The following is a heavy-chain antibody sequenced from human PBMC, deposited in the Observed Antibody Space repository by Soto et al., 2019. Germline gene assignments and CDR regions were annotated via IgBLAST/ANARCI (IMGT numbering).Heavy chain of an antibody. V-gene: IGHV3-21*06. Sequence: EEQLVESGGGLGKPGWSLRLSCAASGFTFSTSIMNWVRQAPGTGLEWVSSITSSSSHMFYADSVKGRFTISRDNARNSLYLQMNSLRAEDTAIYYCTTALGRVPTITWGQGTLVTVSS. CDR1: GFTFSTSI. CDR2: ITSSSSHM. J-gene: IGHJ4*02. D-gene: IGHD5-12*01. CDR3: TTALGRVPTIT.